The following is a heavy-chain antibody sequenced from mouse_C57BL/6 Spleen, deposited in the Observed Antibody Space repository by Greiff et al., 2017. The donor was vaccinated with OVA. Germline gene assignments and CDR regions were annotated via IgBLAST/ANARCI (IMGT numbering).Heavy chain of an antibody. V-gene: IGHV1-82*01. CDR1: GYAFSSSW. J-gene: IGHJ2*01. CDR2: IYPGDGDT. Sequence: QVQLQQSGPELVKPGASVKISCKASGYAFSSSWMNWVKQRPGKGLEWIGRIYPGDGDTNYNGKFKGKATLTTDKSSSTAYMQLSSLPSEDAAVYFCARGAGYFDYWGQGTTLTVSS. CDR3: ARGAGYFDY.